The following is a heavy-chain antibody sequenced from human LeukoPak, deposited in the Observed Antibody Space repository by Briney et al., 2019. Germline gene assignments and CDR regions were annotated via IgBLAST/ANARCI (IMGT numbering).Heavy chain of an antibody. CDR1: GGSFSGYY. D-gene: IGHD5-18*01. CDR3: ARVMTAKNYMDV. V-gene: IGHV4-34*01. J-gene: IGHJ6*03. CDR2: INHSGST. Sequence: SETLSLTCAVYGGSFSGYYWSWIRQPPGKGLEWIGEINHSGSTNYNPSLKSRVTISVDTSENQFSLKLSSVTAADTAVYYCARVMTAKNYMDVWGKGTTVIVSS.